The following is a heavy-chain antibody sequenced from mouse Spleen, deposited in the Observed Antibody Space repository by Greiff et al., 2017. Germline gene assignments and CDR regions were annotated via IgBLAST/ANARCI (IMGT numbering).Heavy chain of an antibody. J-gene: IGHJ4*01. CDR3: ARVGITSYAMDY. Sequence: EVKVVESGGGLVKPGGSLKLSCAASGFTFSDYGMHWVRQAPEKGLEWVAYISSGSSTIYYADTVKGRFTISRDNAKNTLFLQMTSLRSEDTAMYYCARVGITSYAMDYWGQGTSVTVSS. CDR2: ISSGSSTI. CDR1: GFTFSDYG. D-gene: IGHD2-4*01. V-gene: IGHV5-17*01.